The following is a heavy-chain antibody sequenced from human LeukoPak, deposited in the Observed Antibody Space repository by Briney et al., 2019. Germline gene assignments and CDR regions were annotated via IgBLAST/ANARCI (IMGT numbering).Heavy chain of an antibody. CDR3: ARYSGYYLSYFDS. CDR2: IYYSGST. J-gene: IGHJ4*02. Sequence: SETLSLTCTVSGGSISSSSYYWGWIRQPPGKGLEWIGSIYYSGSTNYNPSLKSRVTISVDTSKNQFSLKLSPVTAADTAVYYCARYSGYYLSYFDSWGQGTLVTVSS. D-gene: IGHD3-22*01. V-gene: IGHV4-39*07. CDR1: GGSISSSSYY.